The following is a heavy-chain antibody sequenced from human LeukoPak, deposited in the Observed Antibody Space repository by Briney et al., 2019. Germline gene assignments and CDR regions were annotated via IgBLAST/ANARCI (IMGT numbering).Heavy chain of an antibody. J-gene: IGHJ4*02. CDR1: GGSISSYY. CDR3: ARAVVPWSRYYDSSGYFPFDY. V-gene: IGHV4-4*07. D-gene: IGHD3-22*01. CDR2: IYTSGST. Sequence: PSETLSLTCTVSGGSISSYYWSWIRQPAGKGLEWIGRIYTSGSTNYNPSLKSRVTISVDTSKNQFSLKLSSVTAADTAVYYCARAVVPWSRYYDSSGYFPFDYWGQGTLVTVSS.